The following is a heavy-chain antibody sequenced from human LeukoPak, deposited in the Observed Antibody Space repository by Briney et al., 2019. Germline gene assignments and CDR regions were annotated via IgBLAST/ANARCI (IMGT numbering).Heavy chain of an antibody. V-gene: IGHV4-34*01. D-gene: IGHD2/OR15-2a*01. J-gene: IGHJ4*02. CDR1: GGSFSGYY. CDR3: ARVNPFLGHFDY. CDR2: INHSGST. Sequence: PSETLSLTCAVYGGSFSGYYWSWIRQPPGKGLEWIGEINHSGSTNYDPSLKSRVTISVDTSKNQFSLKLSSVTAADTAVYYCARVNPFLGHFDYWGQGTLVTVSS.